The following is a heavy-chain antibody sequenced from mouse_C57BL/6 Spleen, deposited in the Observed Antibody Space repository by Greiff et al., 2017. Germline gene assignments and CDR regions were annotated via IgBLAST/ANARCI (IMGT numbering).Heavy chain of an antibody. J-gene: IGHJ1*03. CDR1: GFTFSDYG. CDR3: ARFVYYGNYGYYDV. V-gene: IGHV5-17*01. CDR2: ISRGSSTI. Sequence: EVQLVESGGGLVKPGGSLKLSCAASGFTFSDYGMHWVRQAPEKGLEWVAYISRGSSTIYYADTVKGRFTISRDNAKNTLFLQMTSLRSEDTAMYYCARFVYYGNYGYYDVWGTGTTVTVAS. D-gene: IGHD2-1*01.